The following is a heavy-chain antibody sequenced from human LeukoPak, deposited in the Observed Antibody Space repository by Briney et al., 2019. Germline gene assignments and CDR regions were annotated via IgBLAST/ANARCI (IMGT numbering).Heavy chain of an antibody. J-gene: IGHJ4*02. V-gene: IGHV1-2*02. CDR3: ARGGGYSWFHY. CDR1: GYSFTAHF. D-gene: IGHD5-18*01. CDR2: IDPNSGGT. Sequence: ASVKVSCKVSGYSFTAHFIHWVRQAPGQGLEWMGWIDPNSGGTNCAQKFRGRVTMTRDTSVSAVYMELSSLRSDDTAVYYCARGGGYSWFHYWGQGTLVTVSS.